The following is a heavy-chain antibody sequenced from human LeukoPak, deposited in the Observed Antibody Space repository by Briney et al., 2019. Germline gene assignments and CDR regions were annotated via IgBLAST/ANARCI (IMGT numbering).Heavy chain of an antibody. J-gene: IGHJ4*02. D-gene: IGHD4-17*01. CDR2: ISSSSLI. Sequence: GGSLRLSCAASGFTFSSYSMNWIRQAPGKGLEWISYISSSSLIYYADSVKGRFIISRDNAKNSLYLQMNSLRAEDTAMYYCARATSYGIWGQGALVTVSS. CDR1: GFTFSSYS. V-gene: IGHV3-48*04. CDR3: ARATSYGI.